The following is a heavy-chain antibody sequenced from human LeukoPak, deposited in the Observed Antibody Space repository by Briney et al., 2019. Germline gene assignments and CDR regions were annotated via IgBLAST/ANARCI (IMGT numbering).Heavy chain of an antibody. CDR3: AFLYYDILTGYYDY. J-gene: IGHJ4*02. V-gene: IGHV1-69*04. CDR1: GGTFSSYA. D-gene: IGHD3-9*01. CDR2: IIPILGIA. Sequence: ASVTVSCKASGGTFSSYAISWVRQAPGQGLEWMGRIIPILGIANYAQKFQGRVTITADKSTSTAYMELSSLRSEDTAVYYCAFLYYDILTGYYDYWGQGTLVTVSS.